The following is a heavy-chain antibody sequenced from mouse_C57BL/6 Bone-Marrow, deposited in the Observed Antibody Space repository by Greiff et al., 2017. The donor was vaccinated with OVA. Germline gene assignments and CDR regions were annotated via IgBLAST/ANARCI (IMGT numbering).Heavy chain of an antibody. CDR1: GFSLTSYG. D-gene: IGHD1-2*01. J-gene: IGHJ4*01. Sequence: VQLQQSGPGLVQPSQSLSITCTASGFSLTSYGVHWVRQSPGKGLEWLGVIWRGGSTDYNAAFISRLSISKDNSKSQVFFKMNSLQADDTAIDYCAKGLLRLWGQGTSVTVSS. CDR2: IWRGGST. V-gene: IGHV2-2*01. CDR3: AKGLLRL.